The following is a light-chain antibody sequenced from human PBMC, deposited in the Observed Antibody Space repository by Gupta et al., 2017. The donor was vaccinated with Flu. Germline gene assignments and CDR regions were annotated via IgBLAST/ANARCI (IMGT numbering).Light chain of an antibody. V-gene: IGLV2-23*01. CDR2: EGS. CDR1: SSDVGSYNL. CDR3: CAYAGSGIYV. J-gene: IGLJ1*01. Sequence: QSALTQPASVSGSPGPSITISCTGTSSDVGSYNLVSWYQQHPGKAPKLMIYEGSKRPSGVSNRFSGSQSGNTASLTISGLQAEDEADYYCCAYAGSGIYVFGTGTKVTVL.